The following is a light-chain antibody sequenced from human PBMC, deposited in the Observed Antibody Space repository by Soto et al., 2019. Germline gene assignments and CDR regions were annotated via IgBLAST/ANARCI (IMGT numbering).Light chain of an antibody. V-gene: IGKV3-20*01. Sequence: EIVLTQSPGTLSLSPGERATLSCRASQSVSSSYLAWYQQKPGQAPRLLIYGASSRATGIPDRFSGSGSGTDFNLTLSRLEPEDFAVYYCQQYGTSPLVTFGQGTRLEIK. CDR1: QSVSSSY. CDR3: QQYGTSPLVT. CDR2: GAS. J-gene: IGKJ5*01.